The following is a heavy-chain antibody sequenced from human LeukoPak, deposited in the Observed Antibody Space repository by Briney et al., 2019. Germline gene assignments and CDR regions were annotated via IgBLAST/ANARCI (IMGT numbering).Heavy chain of an antibody. CDR3: ARDGGLQSHFDY. CDR2: IYHNGNS. D-gene: IGHD5-24*01. V-gene: IGHV4-59*01. Sequence: SETLSLTCSVFGDSFNEYYWNWVRQPPGKGLQWIGYIYHNGNSNYNPSLKGRLTISVDTAKNQFSLKLTSVPAADTAVYYCARDGGLQSHFDYWGQGALVTVSS. CDR1: GDSFNEYY. J-gene: IGHJ4*02.